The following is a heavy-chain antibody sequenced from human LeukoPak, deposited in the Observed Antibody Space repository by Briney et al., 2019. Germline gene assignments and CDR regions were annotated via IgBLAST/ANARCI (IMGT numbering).Heavy chain of an antibody. J-gene: IGHJ6*02. D-gene: IGHD3-9*01. Sequence: KAGGSLRLSCAASGFTFSDYYMSWIRQAPGKGLEWVTYISSSGSTIYYADSVKGRFTISRDNAKNSLYLQMNSLRAEDTAVYYCARDPRYFDWLLSDYYGMDVWGQGTTVTVSS. CDR2: ISSSGSTI. CDR1: GFTFSDYY. V-gene: IGHV3-11*04. CDR3: ARDPRYFDWLLSDYYGMDV.